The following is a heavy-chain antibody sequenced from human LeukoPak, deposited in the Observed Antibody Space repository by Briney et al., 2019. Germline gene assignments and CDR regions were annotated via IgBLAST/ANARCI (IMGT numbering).Heavy chain of an antibody. V-gene: IGHV4-59*01. CDR3: ARDRWDYDSTRYFDL. CDR1: GGSISSYY. CDR2: IYYSGST. J-gene: IGHJ2*01. D-gene: IGHD3-22*01. Sequence: SSQTLSLTCTVSGGSISSYYWSWIRQPPGKGLEWIGYIYYSGSTNYNPSLKSRVTISVDTSKNQFSLKLSSVTAADTAVYYCARDRWDYDSTRYFDLWGRGTLVTVSS.